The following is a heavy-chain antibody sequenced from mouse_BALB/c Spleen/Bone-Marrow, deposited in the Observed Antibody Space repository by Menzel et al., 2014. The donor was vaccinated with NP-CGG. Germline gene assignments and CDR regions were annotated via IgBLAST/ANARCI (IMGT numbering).Heavy chain of an antibody. Sequence: EVQRVESGGGLVQPGGSRKLSCAASGFTFSSFGMHWVRQAPEKGLEWVAYISNGSSTIYYADTVKGRFTISRDNSKNTLFLQMTSLRSEDTAMYYCARKGAMITHYYAMDYWGQGTSVTVSS. J-gene: IGHJ4*01. CDR1: GFTFSSFG. V-gene: IGHV5-17*02. D-gene: IGHD2-4*01. CDR2: ISNGSSTI. CDR3: ARKGAMITHYYAMDY.